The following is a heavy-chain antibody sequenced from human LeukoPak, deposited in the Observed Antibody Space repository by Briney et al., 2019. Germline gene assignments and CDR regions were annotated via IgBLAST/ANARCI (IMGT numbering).Heavy chain of an antibody. CDR3: AKDGAAAGASSPFDY. CDR2: VSGSGDST. Sequence: GGCLRLSCAGSGFTFSNYAMSWVRQAPGKGLEWVSAVSGSGDSTYYADSVKGRFTISRDNSKNTLYLQMNSLRAEDTAVYYCAKDGAAAGASSPFDYWGQGTLVTVSS. D-gene: IGHD6-13*01. J-gene: IGHJ4*02. CDR1: GFTFSNYA. V-gene: IGHV3-23*01.